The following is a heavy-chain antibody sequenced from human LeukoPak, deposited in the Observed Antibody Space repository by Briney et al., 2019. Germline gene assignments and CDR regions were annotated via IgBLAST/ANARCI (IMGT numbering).Heavy chain of an antibody. V-gene: IGHV4-34*01. D-gene: IGHD3-10*01. J-gene: IGHJ6*02. CDR1: GGSFSGYC. Sequence: PSETLSLTCAVYGGSFSGYCWSWIRQPPGKGLEWIGEINHSGSTNYNPSLKSRVTISVDTSKNQFSLKLSSVTAADTAVYYCARERRGFGINYYYYYGMDVWGQGTTVTVSS. CDR3: ARERRGFGINYYYYYGMDV. CDR2: INHSGST.